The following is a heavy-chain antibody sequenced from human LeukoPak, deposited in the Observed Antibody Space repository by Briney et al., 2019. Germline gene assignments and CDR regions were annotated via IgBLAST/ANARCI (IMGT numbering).Heavy chain of an antibody. CDR1: GGSISSSTYY. V-gene: IGHV4-39*01. Sequence: SETLSLTCTVSGGSISSSTYYWGWIRQPPGKGLEGIGRIDCSGSTYDDPSLKSRVTISVDRAKNQFALSSVTRAETAVSYCARHSRGPAAGPAFDYWGQGTLVTVSS. D-gene: IGHD6-25*01. CDR2: IDCSGST. J-gene: IGHJ4*02. CDR3: ARHSRGPAAGPAFDY.